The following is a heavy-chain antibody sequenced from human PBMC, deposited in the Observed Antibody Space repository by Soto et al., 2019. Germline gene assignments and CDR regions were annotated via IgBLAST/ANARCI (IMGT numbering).Heavy chain of an antibody. CDR1: GFTFSNYG. CDR2: LSYDGSDK. D-gene: IGHD6-13*01. Sequence: QVQLVESGGGVIKPGRSQRLSCAASGFTFSNYGMHWVRKAPGKGLEWVTLLSYDGSDKYYADSVKGRFTISRDNSKNTLYLQMNSLRVEDTAVYYCGAGQYFSDYWGQGTLVTVSS. V-gene: IGHV3-30*03. CDR3: GAGQYFSDY. J-gene: IGHJ4*02.